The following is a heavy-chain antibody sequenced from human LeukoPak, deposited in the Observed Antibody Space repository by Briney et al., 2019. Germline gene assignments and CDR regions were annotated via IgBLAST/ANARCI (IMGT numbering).Heavy chain of an antibody. D-gene: IGHD3-9*01. CDR3: ARDGALTGYPAGGDY. J-gene: IGHJ4*02. V-gene: IGHV1-2*04. CDR2: INPNSGGT. CDR1: GYTFTGYY. Sequence: GASAKVSCKASGYTFTGYYMHWVRQAPGQGLEWMGWINPNSGGTNYAQKFQGWVTMTRDTSISTAYMELSRLRSDDTAVYYCARDGALTGYPAGGDYWGQGTLVTVSS.